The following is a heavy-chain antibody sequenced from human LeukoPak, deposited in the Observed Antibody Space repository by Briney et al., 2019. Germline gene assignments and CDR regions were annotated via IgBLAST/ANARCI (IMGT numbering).Heavy chain of an antibody. CDR1: GFTFSNYG. D-gene: IGHD3-22*01. V-gene: IGHV3-30*02. CDR2: IRYDGSYK. Sequence: GGSLRLSCAASGFTFSNYGMHWVRQAPGKGLEWVAFIRYDGSYKYYADSVKGRFTISRDNSKNTLYLQMNSLRTEDTAVYYCAKAESYYDSSGYYYGGYFQHWGQGTLVTVSS. J-gene: IGHJ1*01. CDR3: AKAESYYDSSGYYYGGYFQH.